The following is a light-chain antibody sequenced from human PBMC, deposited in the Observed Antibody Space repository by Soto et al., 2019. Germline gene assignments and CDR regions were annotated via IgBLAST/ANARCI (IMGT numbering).Light chain of an antibody. Sequence: EIVLTQSPGTLSLSPGERATLSCRASQSVSSGCLAWYQQKPGQAPRLLIYAASSRATGIPDKFSGSGSGTDFTLTISRLEPEDFAVYYCQQFGSSPLYTFGQGTKLEIK. CDR1: QSVSSGC. CDR2: AAS. J-gene: IGKJ2*01. V-gene: IGKV3-20*01. CDR3: QQFGSSPLYT.